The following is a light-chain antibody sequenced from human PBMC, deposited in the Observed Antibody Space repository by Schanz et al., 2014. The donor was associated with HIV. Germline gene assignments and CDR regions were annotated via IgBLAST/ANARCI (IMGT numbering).Light chain of an antibody. CDR2: EVN. V-gene: IGLV2-8*01. Sequence: QSALTQPPSASGSPGQSVTISCTGTSGDIGGYNYVSWYQQHPGKAPKLMIYEVNERPSGVPDRFVGSKSGNTASLTVSGLQAEDEADYYCNSYVGNSVWVFGGGTKLTVL. CDR3: NSYVGNSVWV. J-gene: IGLJ3*02. CDR1: SGDIGGYNY.